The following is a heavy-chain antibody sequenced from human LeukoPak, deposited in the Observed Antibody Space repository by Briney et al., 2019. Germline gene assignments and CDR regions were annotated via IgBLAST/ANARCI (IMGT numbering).Heavy chain of an antibody. V-gene: IGHV3-73*01. CDR3: TRVGPSTAVDY. Sequence: PGGSLRLSCAASGFTFSDSAIHWVRQASGKGLEWVGRIRSKPQSYATAYDESLKGRFTISRDDSKNTAYLQMSSLKIEDTAVYYCTRVGPSTAVDYWGQGTQVTVSS. D-gene: IGHD1-26*01. CDR1: GFTFSDSA. J-gene: IGHJ4*02. CDR2: IRSKPQSYAT.